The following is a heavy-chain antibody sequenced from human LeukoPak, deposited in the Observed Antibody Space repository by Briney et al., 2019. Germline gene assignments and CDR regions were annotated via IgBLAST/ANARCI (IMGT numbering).Heavy chain of an antibody. CDR1: GFTFSSYS. CDR2: IWYDGSNK. CDR3: ARDRDTLTGYYGDFDY. J-gene: IGHJ4*02. V-gene: IGHV3-33*01. Sequence: GGSLRLSCAASGFTFSSYSMHWVRQAPGKGLEWVAVIWYDGSNKYYADSVKGRFTISRDNSKNTLYLQMNSLRAEDTSVYYCARDRDTLTGYYGDFDYWGQGTLVTVSS. D-gene: IGHD3-9*01.